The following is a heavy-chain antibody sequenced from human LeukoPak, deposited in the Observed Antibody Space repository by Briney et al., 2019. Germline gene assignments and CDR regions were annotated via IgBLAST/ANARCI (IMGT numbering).Heavy chain of an antibody. V-gene: IGHV3-21*01. CDR1: GFTFSST. CDR2: ISPSSSNI. J-gene: IGHJ3*02. Sequence: GGSLRLSCTASGFTFSSTMNWVRQAPGKGLEWVSSISPSSSNIYYADSVKGRFTISRDNSKNTLYLQMSSLRPEDTAVYYCVKALTDDAFDIWGQGTMVTVSS. CDR3: VKALTDDAFDI.